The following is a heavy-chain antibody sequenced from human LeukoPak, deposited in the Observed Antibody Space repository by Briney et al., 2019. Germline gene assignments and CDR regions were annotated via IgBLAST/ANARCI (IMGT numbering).Heavy chain of an antibody. D-gene: IGHD3-3*01. CDR1: GFTFDDYG. CDR2: INWNGGST. J-gene: IGHJ5*02. CDR3: AREEGVAILGVVYNCFAP. V-gene: IGHV3-20*01. Sequence: PGGSLRLSCAASGFTFDDYGMSWVRHAPGKGLEWVSGINWNGGSTGYADSVKGRFTISRDNAKNSLYLQMNSLRAEDTALYHCAREEGVAILGVVYNCFAPWGQGPLVTVSP.